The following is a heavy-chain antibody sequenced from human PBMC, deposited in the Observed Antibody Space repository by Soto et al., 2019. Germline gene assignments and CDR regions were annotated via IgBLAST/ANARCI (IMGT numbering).Heavy chain of an antibody. D-gene: IGHD6-25*01. V-gene: IGHV3-74*01. CDR2: ISTDGSRT. Sequence: PGGSLRLSCAASGFSFSDYWMHWVRQAPGKGLVWVARISTDGSRTSYADFVKGRFTISRDNAKNTLDLQMNSLRAEDTAVYYCARPNTGYDSWGQGTLVTVSS. CDR3: ARPNTGYDS. CDR1: GFSFSDYW. J-gene: IGHJ4*02.